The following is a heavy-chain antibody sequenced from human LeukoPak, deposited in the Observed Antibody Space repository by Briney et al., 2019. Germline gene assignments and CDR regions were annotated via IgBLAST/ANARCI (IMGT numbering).Heavy chain of an antibody. Sequence: PGGSLRLSCAASGFTFSTYALSWVRQAPGKGLEWVANIKQDGSEKYYVDSVKGRFTISRDNAKNSLYLQMNSLRAEDTAVYYCAREALGYFQHWGQGTLVTVSS. CDR1: GFTFSTYA. CDR3: AREALGYFQH. J-gene: IGHJ1*01. CDR2: IKQDGSEK. V-gene: IGHV3-7*03.